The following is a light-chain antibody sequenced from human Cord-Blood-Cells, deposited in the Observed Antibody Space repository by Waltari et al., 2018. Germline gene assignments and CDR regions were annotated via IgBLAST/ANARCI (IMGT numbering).Light chain of an antibody. J-gene: IGLJ2*01. V-gene: IGLV2-23*01. Sequence: QSALTQPASVSGSPGQSITISCTGTSSDVGSYNLLSWYQQHPGKAPKLMIYEGSKRPSGVSNRFSGSKSGNTASLTISGLQAEDEADYYCCSYAGSSIVVFGGGTKLTVL. CDR2: EGS. CDR1: SSDVGSYNL. CDR3: CSYAGSSIVV.